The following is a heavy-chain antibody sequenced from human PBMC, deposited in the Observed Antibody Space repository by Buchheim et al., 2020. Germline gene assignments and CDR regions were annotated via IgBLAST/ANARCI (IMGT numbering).Heavy chain of an antibody. J-gene: IGHJ6*02. CDR3: AKMDLGCTMVQNLDV. CDR2: ISGSGGST. D-gene: IGHD3-10*01. V-gene: IGHV3-23*01. Sequence: EVHLLESGGGLVQPGGSLRLSCAASGFAFTTYAMSWVRQAPGKGLEWVSVISGSGGSTDYADSVKGRFTTSRDNAKNTLYLHMNSLRAEDTALYYCAKMDLGCTMVQNLDVWGQGTT. CDR1: GFAFTTYA.